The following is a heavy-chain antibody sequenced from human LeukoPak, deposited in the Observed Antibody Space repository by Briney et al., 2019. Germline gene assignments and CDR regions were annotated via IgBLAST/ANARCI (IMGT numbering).Heavy chain of an antibody. D-gene: IGHD6-6*01. CDR3: ARSYSSTSMDY. CDR1: EYTFTMYG. CDR2: ISAYNGNT. Sequence: ASVKVSCKASEYTFTMYGISWVRQAPGQGLGWMGWISAYNGNTKYAQKLQGRVTMTTDTSTNTAYMELRSLRSDDTAVYYCARSYSSTSMDYWGQGTLVTVSS. V-gene: IGHV1-18*01. J-gene: IGHJ4*02.